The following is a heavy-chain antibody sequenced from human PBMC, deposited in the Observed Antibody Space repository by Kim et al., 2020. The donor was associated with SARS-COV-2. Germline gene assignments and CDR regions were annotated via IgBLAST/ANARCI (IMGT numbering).Heavy chain of an antibody. CDR1: GFTFSSYA. V-gene: IGHV3-23*03. D-gene: IGHD3-10*01. J-gene: IGHJ4*02. CDR2: IYSGGSST. Sequence: GGSLRLSCAASGFTFSSYAMSWVRQAPGKGLEWVSVIYSGGSSTYYADSVKGRFTISRDNSKNTLYLQMNSLRAEDTAVYYCAKGSKGSDYYFDYWGQGTLVTSPQ. CDR3: AKGSKGSDYYFDY.